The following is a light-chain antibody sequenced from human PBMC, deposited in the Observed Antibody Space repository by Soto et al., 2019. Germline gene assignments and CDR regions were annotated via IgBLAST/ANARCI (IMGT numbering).Light chain of an antibody. CDR1: SSDVGGYNY. Sequence: QSALTQPASVSGSPGQSITISCTGTSSDVGGYNYVSWYQQHPGKAPKLMIYDVSNRPSGVSNRFSGSKSGNTASLTISGLQAEDEADYYCSSYTCSSLHVFGTGTKITVL. CDR2: DVS. J-gene: IGLJ1*01. V-gene: IGLV2-14*03. CDR3: SSYTCSSLHV.